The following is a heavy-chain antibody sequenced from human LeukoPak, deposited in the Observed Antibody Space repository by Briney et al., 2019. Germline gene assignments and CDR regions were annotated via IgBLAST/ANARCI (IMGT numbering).Heavy chain of an antibody. CDR2: INPNSGGT. D-gene: IGHD1-26*01. Sequence: ASVKVSCKASGYTFTGYYMHWVRQAPGQGLEWMGWINPNSGGTYYAQKFQGRVSMTRDTSISTAYMELSSLRSDDTAVYYCARWGASFVDYWGQGTLVTVSS. V-gene: IGHV1-2*02. J-gene: IGHJ4*02. CDR1: GYTFTGYY. CDR3: ARWGASFVDY.